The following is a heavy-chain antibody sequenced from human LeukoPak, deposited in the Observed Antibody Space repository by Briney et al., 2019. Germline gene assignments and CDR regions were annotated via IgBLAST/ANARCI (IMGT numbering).Heavy chain of an antibody. J-gene: IGHJ4*02. CDR3: ARASYCSGGSCYSDY. CDR1: GYTFTSYS. Sequence: ASVKVSCKASGYTFTSYSISWVRQAPGQGLEWMGWISAYNGNTIYAQKVKGRVTMTTDTSTSTAYMELRSLKSDDTAVYYCARASYCSGGSCYSDYWGQGTLVIVSS. CDR2: ISAYNGNT. V-gene: IGHV1-18*01. D-gene: IGHD2-15*01.